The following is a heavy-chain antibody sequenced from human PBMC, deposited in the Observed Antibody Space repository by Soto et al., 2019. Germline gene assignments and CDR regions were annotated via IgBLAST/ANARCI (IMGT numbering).Heavy chain of an antibody. CDR1: GCMFSSNA. CDR2: IGGGGDT. Sequence: PGGSLRLSCAASGCMFSSNAMIWVRQAPGKGLEWVSNIGGGGDTQYADSVKGRFTISRDNSKNTVYLQMNSLRAEDTAIYYCAKQRGATWPAYYFDYWGQGTQVTVSS. CDR3: AKQRGATWPAYYFDY. D-gene: IGHD3-16*01. J-gene: IGHJ4*02. V-gene: IGHV3-23*01.